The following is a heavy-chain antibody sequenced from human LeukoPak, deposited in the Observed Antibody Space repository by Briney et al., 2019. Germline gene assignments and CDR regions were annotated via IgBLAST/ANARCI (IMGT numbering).Heavy chain of an antibody. J-gene: IGHJ4*02. CDR2: IYHSGST. CDR1: GYSISSGYY. CDR3: ARGLGASGWYSLDY. V-gene: IGHV4-38-2*02. D-gene: IGHD6-19*01. Sequence: SETLSLTCTVSGYSISSGYYWGWIRRPPGKGLEWIASIYHSGSTYHNPSLKSRVTISVDTSKKQFSLKLTSVTAADTAVYYCARGLGASGWYSLDYWGQGTLVTVSS.